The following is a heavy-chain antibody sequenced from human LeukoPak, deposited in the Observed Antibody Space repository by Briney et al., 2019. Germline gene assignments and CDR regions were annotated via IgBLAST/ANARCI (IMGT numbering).Heavy chain of an antibody. CDR2: ISGYNGNT. CDR1: GYTFTSYG. V-gene: IGHV1-18*01. CDR3: ARDWANYDFWSEEGFDI. J-gene: IGHJ3*02. Sequence: ASVKVSCKASGYTFTSYGISWVRQAPGQGLEWMGWISGYNGNTKYAQKLQGRVIMTTDTSTSTAYMELRSLRSDDTAVYYCARDWANYDFWSEEGFDIWGQGTMVTVS. D-gene: IGHD3-3*01.